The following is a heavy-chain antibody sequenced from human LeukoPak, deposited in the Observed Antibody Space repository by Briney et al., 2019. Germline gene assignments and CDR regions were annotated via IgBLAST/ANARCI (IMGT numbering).Heavy chain of an antibody. D-gene: IGHD2-15*01. CDR3: AKAPVTTCRGAFCYPFDY. CDR2: ISDTGNT. J-gene: IGHJ4*02. CDR1: GFTLSSYA. V-gene: IGHV3-23*01. Sequence: GGSLRLSCAASGFTLSSYAMSWVRQAPGKGLEWVSAISDTGNTYHADSVKGRFTISRDSSKNTLFLQVNRLRPEDAAVYYCAKAPVTTCRGAFCYPFDYWGLGTLVTVSS.